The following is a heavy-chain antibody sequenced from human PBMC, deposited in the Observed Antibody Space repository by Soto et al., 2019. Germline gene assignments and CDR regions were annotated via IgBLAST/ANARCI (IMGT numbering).Heavy chain of an antibody. CDR3: TRGRTYYYGSGSAAFDY. V-gene: IGHV3-49*04. Sequence: HPGGSLRLSCTASGFTFGDYAMSWVRQAPGKGLEWVGFIRSKAYGGTTEYAASVKGRFTISRDDSKSIAYLQMNSLKTEDTAVYYCTRGRTYYYGSGSAAFDYWGQGTLVTVS. J-gene: IGHJ4*02. CDR2: IRSKAYGGTT. CDR1: GFTFGDYA. D-gene: IGHD3-10*01.